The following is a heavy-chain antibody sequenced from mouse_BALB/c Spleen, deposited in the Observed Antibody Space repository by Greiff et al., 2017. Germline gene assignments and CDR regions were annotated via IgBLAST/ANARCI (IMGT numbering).Heavy chain of an antibody. CDR2: IYPGNSDT. V-gene: IGHV1-5*01. J-gene: IGHJ4*01. CDR1: GYTFTSYW. CDR3: TRYEVRNYYAMDY. D-gene: IGHD2-14*01. Sequence: EVQLQQSGTVLARPGASVKMSCKASGYTFTSYWMHWVKQRPGQGLEWIGAIYPGNSDTSYNQKFKGKAKLTAVTSTSTAYMELSSLTNEDSAVYYCTRYEVRNYYAMDYWGQGTSVTVSS.